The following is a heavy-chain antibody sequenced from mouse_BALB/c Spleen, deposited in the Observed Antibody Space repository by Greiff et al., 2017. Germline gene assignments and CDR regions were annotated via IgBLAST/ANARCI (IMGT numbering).Heavy chain of an antibody. CDR2: ISYSGST. CDR1: GYSITSDYA. CDR3: AYYRYDDGDYYAMDY. D-gene: IGHD2-14*01. J-gene: IGHJ4*01. V-gene: IGHV3-2*02. Sequence: EVQLVESGPGLVKPSQSLSLTCTVTGYSITSDYAWNWIRQFPGNKLEWMGYISYSGSTSYNPSLKSRISITRDTSKNQFFLQLNSVTTEDTATYYCAYYRYDDGDYYAMDYWGQGTSVTVSS.